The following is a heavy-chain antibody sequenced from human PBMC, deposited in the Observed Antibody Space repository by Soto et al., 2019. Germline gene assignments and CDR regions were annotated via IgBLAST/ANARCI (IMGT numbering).Heavy chain of an antibody. CDR3: AIYGGNSVYFDY. CDR2: IYYSGST. D-gene: IGHD4-17*01. CDR1: GGSISSGDYY. Sequence: SETLSLTCTVSGGSISSGDYYWSWIRQPPGKGLEWIGYIYYSGSTYYNPSLKSRVTISVDTSKNQFSLKLSSVTAADPAVYYCAIYGGNSVYFDYWAQGPLVTVSS. V-gene: IGHV4-30-4*01. J-gene: IGHJ4*02.